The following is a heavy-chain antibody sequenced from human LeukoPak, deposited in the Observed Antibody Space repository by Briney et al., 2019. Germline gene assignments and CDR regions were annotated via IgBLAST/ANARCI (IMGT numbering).Heavy chain of an antibody. CDR3: ARDPNRLADYGGDYFDH. V-gene: IGHV3-30*04. D-gene: IGHD4-23*01. CDR1: GFTFSSFS. J-gene: IGHJ4*02. CDR2: ISNDGSHR. Sequence: PGGSLRLSCAASGFTFSSFSMHWVRQAPGNGLEWVAAISNDGSHRYYADSVKGRLTISRDNSKNTLSLEMNTLRPEDTALFYCARDPNRLADYGGDYFDHWGQGTLVTVSS.